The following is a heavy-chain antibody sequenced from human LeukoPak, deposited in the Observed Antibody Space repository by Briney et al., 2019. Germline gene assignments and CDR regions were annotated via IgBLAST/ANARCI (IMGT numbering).Heavy chain of an antibody. V-gene: IGHV1-46*01. CDR2: INPSGRNT. J-gene: IGHJ3*02. CDR1: GYTFTSYY. D-gene: IGHD6-19*01. CDR3: AGEAYSSGWLKAFNI. Sequence: GASVKVSCKASGYTFTSYYMHWVGQAPGQGREGMGLINPSGRNTNYAQKFQGRVTMTADTSTSTVYMELSSLRSEDTAVYYCAGEAYSSGWLKAFNIWGQGTMVTVSS.